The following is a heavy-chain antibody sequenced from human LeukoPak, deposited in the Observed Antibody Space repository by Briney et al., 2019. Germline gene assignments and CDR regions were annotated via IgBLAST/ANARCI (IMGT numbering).Heavy chain of an antibody. V-gene: IGHV4-61*02. D-gene: IGHD3-22*01. Sequence: SETLSLTCTASGNSISSGDYYWSWIRQPAGKGLEWIGRIYTSGSTNYNPSLKSRVTISGDTSKNQFSLRLSSVTAADTAVYYCARASYSYDINGWVPFDYWGQGTLVTVSS. CDR1: GNSISSGDYY. CDR2: IYTSGST. CDR3: ARASYSYDINGWVPFDY. J-gene: IGHJ4*02.